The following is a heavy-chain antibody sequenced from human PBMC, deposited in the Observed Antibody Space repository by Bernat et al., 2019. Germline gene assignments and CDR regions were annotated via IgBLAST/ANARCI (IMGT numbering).Heavy chain of an antibody. J-gene: IGHJ5*02. CDR3: ARDHAVPADRGFDP. CDR1: GFTFSSYS. V-gene: IGHV3-21*05. D-gene: IGHD2-2*01. CDR2: ISSSSSYI. Sequence: EVQLVESGGGLVKPGGSLRLSCAASGFTFSSYSMNWVRQAPGKGLEWVSYISSSSSYIYYADSVKGRFTISSDNAKNSLYLQMNSLRAEDTAVYYCARDHAVPADRGFDPWGQGTLVTVSS.